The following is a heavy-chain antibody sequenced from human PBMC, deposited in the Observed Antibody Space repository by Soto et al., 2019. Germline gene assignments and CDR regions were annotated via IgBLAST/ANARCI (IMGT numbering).Heavy chain of an antibody. Sequence: LRLSCAASLFTFSSYAMSGVRQAPGKGLEWVSAISGSGGSTYYADSVKGRFTISRDNSKNTLYLQMNSLRAEDTAVYYCAKEWFGELLGSVYWGQGTLVTVSS. CDR2: ISGSGGST. CDR3: AKEWFGELLGSVY. V-gene: IGHV3-23*01. CDR1: LFTFSSYA. J-gene: IGHJ4*02. D-gene: IGHD3-10*01.